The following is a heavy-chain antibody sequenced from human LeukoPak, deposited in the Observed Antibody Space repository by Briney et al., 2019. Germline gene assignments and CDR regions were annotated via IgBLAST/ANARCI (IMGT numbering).Heavy chain of an antibody. Sequence: ASVKVSCKASGYTFTKYGVSWVRQAPGQGLEWMGWIGTHTGNRNYVKKFQGRVTLTTETSTSTAYMELKSLRSDDTAVYYCTXDGXSGPTYGGISHYWGQGTLVTVAS. J-gene: IGHJ4*02. CDR2: IGTHTGNR. CDR1: GYTFTKYG. D-gene: IGHD4-23*01. V-gene: IGHV1-18*01. CDR3: TXDGXSGPTYGGISHY.